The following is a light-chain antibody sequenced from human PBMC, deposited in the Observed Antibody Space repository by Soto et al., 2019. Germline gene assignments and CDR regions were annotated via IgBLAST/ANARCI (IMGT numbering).Light chain of an antibody. Sequence: QSVLTQPPSASGSPGQSVTISCTGTSSDVGAYNFVSWYQQHPGKAPKFIIYDVSKRPSGVPDRFSGSKSGNTASLTVSGFQAEDEADYYCISYAGSNNFYAFGAGTKVTVL. J-gene: IGLJ1*01. CDR3: ISYAGSNNFYA. CDR2: DVS. V-gene: IGLV2-8*01. CDR1: SSDVGAYNF.